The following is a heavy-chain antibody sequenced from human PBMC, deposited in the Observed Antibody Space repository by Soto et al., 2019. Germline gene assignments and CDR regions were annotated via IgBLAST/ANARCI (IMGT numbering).Heavy chain of an antibody. D-gene: IGHD4-4*01. CDR1: GGSISSGGYY. V-gene: IGHV4-31*03. CDR2: IYYSGST. Sequence: QVQLQESGPGLVKPSQTLSLTCTVSGGSISSGGYYWSWIRQHPGKGLEWIGYIYYSGSTYYNPSLKSRVTISVDTSKNQFSLKPSSLTAADTAVYYCARAHLRVTIEGYYYYGMDVWGQGTTVTVSS. CDR3: ARAHLRVTIEGYYYYGMDV. J-gene: IGHJ6*02.